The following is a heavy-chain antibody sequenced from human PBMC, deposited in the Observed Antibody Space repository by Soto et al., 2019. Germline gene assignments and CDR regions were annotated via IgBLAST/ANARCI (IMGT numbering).Heavy chain of an antibody. CDR2: IYDSGST. D-gene: IGHD3-3*01. CDR3: ARLDFRMNWFDP. CDR1: GGSISSGDYY. J-gene: IGHJ5*02. V-gene: IGHV4-30-4*01. Sequence: SETLSLTCTVSGGSISSGDYYWSWNRQAPGKGLESIEYIYDSGSTYYHPSLKSRVTISVDTSKNQFSLKLSSVTAADTAVYYCARLDFRMNWFDPWGQGTLVTVSS.